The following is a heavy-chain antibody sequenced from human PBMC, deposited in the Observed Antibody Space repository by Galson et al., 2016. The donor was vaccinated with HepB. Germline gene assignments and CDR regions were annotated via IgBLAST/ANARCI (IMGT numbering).Heavy chain of an antibody. CDR3: ARGLAYNYGCFDY. J-gene: IGHJ4*02. D-gene: IGHD5-18*01. V-gene: IGHV3-30-3*01. Sequence: SLRLSCAASGFTFSHYNMHWVRQPPGKGLEWVAVISFDGNNKYYADSVKGRITISRDNSKNTMNLQMNSLRGEDTAVYYCARGLAYNYGCFDYWGQGTLVTVSS. CDR1: GFTFSHYN. CDR2: ISFDGNNK.